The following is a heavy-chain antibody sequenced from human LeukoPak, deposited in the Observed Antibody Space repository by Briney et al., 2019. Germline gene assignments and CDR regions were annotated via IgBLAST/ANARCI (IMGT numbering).Heavy chain of an antibody. Sequence: SETLSLTCNVSGASIKTYYWTWIRQPPGKGLEYVGYIYSRGSTNYNPSLKSRVTLSVDTSKNQFSLRLRSPTDADTAVYYCARVREGNHLHQFYLDSWGQGTLVTVSS. CDR2: IYSRGST. D-gene: IGHD1-14*01. J-gene: IGHJ4*02. CDR3: ARVREGNHLHQFYLDS. CDR1: GASIKTYY. V-gene: IGHV4-59*01.